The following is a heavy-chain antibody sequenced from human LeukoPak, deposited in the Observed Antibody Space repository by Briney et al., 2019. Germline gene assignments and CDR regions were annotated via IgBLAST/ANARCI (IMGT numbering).Heavy chain of an antibody. CDR1: GFTFSSYA. CDR2: ISGSGGST. CDR3: AKDRFWYCSSTSCYAYYFDY. J-gene: IGHJ4*02. Sequence: GGSLRLSCAASGFTFSSYAMSWVRQAPGKGLEWVSAISGSGGSTYYADSVKGRFTISRDNSKNTLYLQMNSLRAEDTAVYYCAKDRFWYCSSTSCYAYYFDYWGQGTLVTVSS. D-gene: IGHD2-2*01. V-gene: IGHV3-23*01.